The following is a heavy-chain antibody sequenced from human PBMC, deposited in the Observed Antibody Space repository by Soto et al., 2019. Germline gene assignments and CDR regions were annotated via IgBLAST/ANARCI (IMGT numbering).Heavy chain of an antibody. D-gene: IGHD2-2*01. CDR3: AREVVAPDFHYLDF. CDR1: GFSFGDHY. V-gene: IGHV3-74*01. CDR2: ISNNGRST. J-gene: IGHJ4*02. Sequence: GGSLRLSCAASGFSFGDHYMHWVRQTPGKGLVWVSRISNNGRSTFYADSVKGRFTISRDDAKKMVFLQMSSLRAEDTAVYFCAREVVAPDFHYLDFWGRGTLVTVSS.